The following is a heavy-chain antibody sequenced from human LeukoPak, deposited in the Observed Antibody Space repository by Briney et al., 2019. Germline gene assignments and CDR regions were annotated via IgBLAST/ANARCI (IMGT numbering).Heavy chain of an antibody. CDR2: ISAYNGNT. D-gene: IGHD2-2*01. CDR1: GYTFTSYY. Sequence: ASVKVSCKASGYTFTSYYMHWVRQAPGQGLEWMGLISAYNGNTNYAQKLQGRVTMTTDTSTSTAYMELRSLRSDDTAVYYCARVRGAEGYCSSTSCSGAGYYYYMDVWGKGTTVTVSS. V-gene: IGHV1-18*04. J-gene: IGHJ6*03. CDR3: ARVRGAEGYCSSTSCSGAGYYYYMDV.